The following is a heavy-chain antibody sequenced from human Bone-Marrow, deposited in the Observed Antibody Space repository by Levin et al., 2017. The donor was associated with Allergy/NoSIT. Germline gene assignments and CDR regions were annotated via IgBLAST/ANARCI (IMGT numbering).Heavy chain of an antibody. Sequence: GGSLRLSCAVSGFTFGNYAMTWFRQAPGKGLEWVSTISGSGDNTHYADFVEGRFTISRDNSKNTLFLQMDSLRAEDTAVFYCAKDPQHYGDDVFDHPGHGTLVNVSS. CDR3: AKDPQHYGDDVFDH. CDR2: ISGSGDNT. J-gene: IGHJ4*01. V-gene: IGHV3-23*01. D-gene: IGHD4-17*01. CDR1: GFTFGNYA.